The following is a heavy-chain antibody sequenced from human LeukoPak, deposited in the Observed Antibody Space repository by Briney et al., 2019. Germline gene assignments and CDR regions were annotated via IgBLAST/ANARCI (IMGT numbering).Heavy chain of an antibody. V-gene: IGHV1-18*01. CDR2: ISAYNGNT. CDR1: GYTFTSYG. J-gene: IGHJ4*02. Sequence: ASVKVSCKASGYTFTSYGISWVRQAPGQGLEWMGWISAYNGNTNYAQKLQGRVTMTTDTSTSTAYMELRSLRSDDTAVYYCARTPLYYDISTGYYSLVGTFDYWGQGTLVTVSS. CDR3: ARTPLYYDISTGYYSLVGTFDY. D-gene: IGHD3-9*01.